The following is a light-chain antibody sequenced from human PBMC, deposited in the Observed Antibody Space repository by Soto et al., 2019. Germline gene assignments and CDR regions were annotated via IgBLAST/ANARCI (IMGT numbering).Light chain of an antibody. J-gene: IGLJ1*01. CDR2: EVN. CDR3: SAYSISTAYL. Sequence: QSVLTQPASVSGSPGQSITSSCTGTSCDVGGYDYVSWYQLHPGKAPKLMFFEVNNRPSGVSYRFSGSKSGNTASLTISGLQAEDEADYFCSAYSISTAYLFGTGTKVTVL. V-gene: IGLV2-14*01. CDR1: SCDVGGYDY.